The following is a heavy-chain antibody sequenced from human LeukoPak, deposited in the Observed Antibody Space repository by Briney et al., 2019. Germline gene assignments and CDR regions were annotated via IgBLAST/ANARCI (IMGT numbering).Heavy chain of an antibody. D-gene: IGHD6-19*01. J-gene: IGHJ4*02. CDR2: ISYDGSNK. V-gene: IGHV3-30-3*01. CDR3: AKVRPIAVAGRHYYFDC. CDR1: GFTFSSYA. Sequence: GGSLRLSCAASGFTFSSYAMHWVRQAPGKGLEWVAVISYDGSNKYYADSVKGRFTISRDNSKNTLYLQMNSLRAEDTAVYYCAKVRPIAVAGRHYYFDCWGQGTLVTVSS.